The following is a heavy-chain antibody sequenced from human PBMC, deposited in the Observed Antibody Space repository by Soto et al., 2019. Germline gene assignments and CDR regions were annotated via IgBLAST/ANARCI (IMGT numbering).Heavy chain of an antibody. J-gene: IGHJ6*01. CDR1: GYIFTIYG. CDR3: ARDCSALNCYSGLDV. CDR2: INTYNGDT. V-gene: IGHV1-18*01. Sequence: ASVKVSCKASGYIFTIYGISWVRQAPGQGLEWMGRINTYNGDTKYEQRSQGRVTMTTDTSTRTAYMELRSLRSDDTAVYYCARDCSALNCYSGLDVWGQGTTVTVSS. D-gene: IGHD2-21*01.